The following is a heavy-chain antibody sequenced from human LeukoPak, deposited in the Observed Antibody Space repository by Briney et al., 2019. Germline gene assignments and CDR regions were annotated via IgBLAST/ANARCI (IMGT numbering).Heavy chain of an antibody. CDR3: ARGPLAAAGSSYFDY. V-gene: IGHV4-59*12. J-gene: IGHJ4*02. CDR1: GVSISSYY. CDR2: IYYSGST. D-gene: IGHD6-13*01. Sequence: SETLSLTCTVSGVSISSYYWSWIRQPPGKGLEWIGYIYYSGSTNYNPSLKSRVTISVDKSKNQFSLKLSSVTAADTAVYYCARGPLAAAGSSYFDYWGQGTLVTVSS.